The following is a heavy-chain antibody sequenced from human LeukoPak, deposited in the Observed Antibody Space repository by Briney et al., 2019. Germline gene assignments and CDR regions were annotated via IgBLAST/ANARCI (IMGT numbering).Heavy chain of an antibody. CDR1: GFTFGDYY. V-gene: IGHV3-11*01. CDR2: ISSSGRII. D-gene: IGHD2-8*01. CDR3: ASVHYYGMEV. Sequence: GGSLRLSCAASGFTFGDYYMSWIRQAPGKGLEWVSYISSSGRIIYYADSVKGRFTISRDNAKNSLFLQMNSLRAEDTAVYYCASVHYYGMEVWGQGTTVTVSS. J-gene: IGHJ6*02.